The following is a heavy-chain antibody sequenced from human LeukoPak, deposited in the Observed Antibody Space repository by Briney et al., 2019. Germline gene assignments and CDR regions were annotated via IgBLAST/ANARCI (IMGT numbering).Heavy chain of an antibody. J-gene: IGHJ4*02. D-gene: IGHD3-22*01. CDR1: GFTFSSYW. Sequence: GGSLRLSCEASGFTFSSYWMHWVRQDPRKGLVWVSRINGDGRNINYADSVRGRFTISRDNAKNTLYLQMNSLRAEDTAVYYCARATATYYDSSGEFDYWGQGTLVTVSS. CDR2: INGDGRNI. V-gene: IGHV3-74*01. CDR3: ARATATYYDSSGEFDY.